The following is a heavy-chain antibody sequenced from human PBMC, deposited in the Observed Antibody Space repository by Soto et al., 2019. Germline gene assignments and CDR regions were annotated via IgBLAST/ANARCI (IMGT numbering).Heavy chain of an antibody. J-gene: IGHJ5*02. Sequence: PGESLKISCTGVGYSFTSYWIGWVRQMPGKGLEWMGIIYPGDPDTRYSPSFQGQVTISADKSITTAYLQWSSLKASDTAMYYCARGYCTTTICDPWFDPWGQGTLVTLSS. V-gene: IGHV5-51*01. CDR1: GYSFTSYW. D-gene: IGHD2-2*01. CDR2: IYPGDPDT. CDR3: ARGYCTTTICDPWFDP.